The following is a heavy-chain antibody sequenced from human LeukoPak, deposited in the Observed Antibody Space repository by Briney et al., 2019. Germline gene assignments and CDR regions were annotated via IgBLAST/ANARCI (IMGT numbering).Heavy chain of an antibody. CDR2: INPSGGST. D-gene: IGHD1-26*01. CDR1: GYTFTSYY. Sequence: SVKVSCKASGYTFTSYYMHWVRQAPGQGLEWMGIINPSGGSTSYAQKFQGRVTMPRDTSTSTVYMELSSLRSEDTAVYYCAGKSKWEPLPYYYGMDVWGQGTTVTVSS. CDR3: AGKSKWEPLPYYYGMDV. V-gene: IGHV1-46*01. J-gene: IGHJ6*02.